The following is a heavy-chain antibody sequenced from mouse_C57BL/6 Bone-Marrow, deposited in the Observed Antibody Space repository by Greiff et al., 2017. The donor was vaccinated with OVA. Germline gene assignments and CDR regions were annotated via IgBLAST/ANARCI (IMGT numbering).Heavy chain of an antibody. CDR2: ISDGGSYT. D-gene: IGHD3-2*02. Sequence: EVMLVESGGGLVKPGGSLKLSCAASGFTFSSYAMSWVRQTPEKRLEWVATISDGGSYTYYPDNVKGRFTLSRDNAKNNLYLQMSHLKSEDTAMYYCARDPETAQATPAWFAYWGQGTLVTVSA. CDR3: ARDPETAQATPAWFAY. J-gene: IGHJ3*01. CDR1: GFTFSSYA. V-gene: IGHV5-4*01.